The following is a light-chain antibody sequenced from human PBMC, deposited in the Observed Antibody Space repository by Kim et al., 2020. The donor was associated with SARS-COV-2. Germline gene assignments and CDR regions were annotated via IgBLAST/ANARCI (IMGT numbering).Light chain of an antibody. V-gene: IGLV3-1*01. J-gene: IGLJ2*01. CDR3: QAWDSRTV. CDR2: QDT. Sequence: VDVAPRQTATITCSGDKLGDKYACWYQQKPGQSPVLVIYQDTKRPSGIPERFSGSNSGNTATMTISATQAMDEADYYCQAWDSRTVFGGGTQLTVL. CDR1: KLGDKY.